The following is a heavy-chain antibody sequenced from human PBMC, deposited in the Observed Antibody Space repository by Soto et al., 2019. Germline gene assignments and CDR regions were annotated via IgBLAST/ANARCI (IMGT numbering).Heavy chain of an antibody. CDR1: GGSFSGYY. V-gene: IGHV4-34*01. J-gene: IGHJ6*02. Sequence: PSETLSLTCAVYGGSFSGYYWSWIRQPPGKGLEWIGEINHSGSTNYNPSLKSRVTLSVDTSKNQFSLKLSSVTAADTAVYYCARRKDCSGGSCYGMDVWGQGTTVTVSS. CDR3: ARRKDCSGGSCYGMDV. CDR2: INHSGST. D-gene: IGHD2-15*01.